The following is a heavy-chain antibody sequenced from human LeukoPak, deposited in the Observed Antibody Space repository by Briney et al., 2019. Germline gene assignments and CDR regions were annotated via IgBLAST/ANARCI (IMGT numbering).Heavy chain of an antibody. CDR2: IYYSGST. D-gene: IGHD6-19*01. J-gene: IGHJ6*03. Sequence: SETLSLTCTVSGGSISSSSYYWGWIRRPPGKGLEWIGYIYYSGSTNYNPSLKSRVTISVDTSKNQFSLKLSSVTAADTAVYYCAGSGWYGGYYYYYMDVWGKGTTVTVSS. V-gene: IGHV4-61*05. CDR3: AGSGWYGGYYYYYMDV. CDR1: GGSISSSSYY.